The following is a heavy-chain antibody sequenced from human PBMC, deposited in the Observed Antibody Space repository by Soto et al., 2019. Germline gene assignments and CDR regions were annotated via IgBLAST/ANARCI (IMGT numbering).Heavy chain of an antibody. CDR3: ASTDIVSTIDDARDAFDI. D-gene: IGHD5-12*01. CDR1: GYRFTNYW. CDR2: IYPGDSDT. Sequence: GESLKISFKGSGYRFTNYWIGWVRQMPGKVLEWMGVIYPGDSDTRYSPSFQGQVTISADKSISTAYLQWSSLKASDTAIYYCASTDIVSTIDDARDAFDIWGQGXMVTV. J-gene: IGHJ3*02. V-gene: IGHV5-51*01.